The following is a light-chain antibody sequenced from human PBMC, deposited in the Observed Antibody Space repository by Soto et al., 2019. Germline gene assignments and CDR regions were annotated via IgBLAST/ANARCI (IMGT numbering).Light chain of an antibody. CDR2: GAS. J-gene: IGKJ5*01. Sequence: EIEMTQSPATLSPSLGDRVTISYRASESVSTNLAWYQQKPGQAPRLLIYGASTRATGIPARFSGSGSGTEVTLTISSLQSEDFAVNYCQQYSNRPPCTFGQGTRLEIK. CDR1: ESVSTN. CDR3: QQYSNRPPCT. V-gene: IGKV3-15*01.